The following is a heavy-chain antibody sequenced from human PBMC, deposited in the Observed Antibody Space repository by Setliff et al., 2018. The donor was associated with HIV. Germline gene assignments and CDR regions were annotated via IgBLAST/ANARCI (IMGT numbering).Heavy chain of an antibody. V-gene: IGHV1-69*10. CDR1: GGTFSSYA. CDR2: IIPMLGIT. J-gene: IGHJ4*02. Sequence: VASVKVSCKAYGGTFSSYAITWVRQAPGQGLECMGGIIPMLGITNYAQRFQGRLTITADEYTGTAYMEISSLTSEDTALYYCARGPLYGYDRGYFDYWGQGTLVTVSS. CDR3: ARGPLYGYDRGYFDY. D-gene: IGHD5-12*01.